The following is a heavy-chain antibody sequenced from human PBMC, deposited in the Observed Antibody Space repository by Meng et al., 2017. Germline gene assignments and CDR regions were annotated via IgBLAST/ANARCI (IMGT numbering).Heavy chain of an antibody. CDR2: MYTSGST. Sequence: SETLSLTCTVSGDSISSYYWSWIRQPAGKGLEWIGRMYTSGSTNYNPSLKSRVTISADTSKNQFSLKVTPVTAADTAVYYCARGNNYVDFHFWGQGTLVTVSS. CDR1: GDSISSYY. J-gene: IGHJ4*02. V-gene: IGHV4-4*07. CDR3: ARGNNYVDFHF. D-gene: IGHD4-11*01.